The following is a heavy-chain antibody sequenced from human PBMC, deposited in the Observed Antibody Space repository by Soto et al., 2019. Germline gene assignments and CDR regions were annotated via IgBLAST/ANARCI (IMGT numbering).Heavy chain of an antibody. D-gene: IGHD4-17*01. CDR1: GGSFSGYY. J-gene: IGHJ4*02. Sequence: LSLTCAVYGGSFSGYYWSWIRQPPGKGLEWVGEINHSGSTNYNPSLKSRVTISVDTSKNQFSLKLSSVTAADTAVYYCARGPYGDPFDYWGQGTLVTVSS. CDR3: ARGPYGDPFDY. V-gene: IGHV4-34*01. CDR2: INHSGST.